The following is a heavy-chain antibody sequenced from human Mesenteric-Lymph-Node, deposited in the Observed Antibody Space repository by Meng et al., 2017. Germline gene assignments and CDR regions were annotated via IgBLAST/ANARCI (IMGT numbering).Heavy chain of an antibody. V-gene: IGHV4-61*01. CDR2: IYYSGST. J-gene: IGHJ6*02. CDR1: GGSVSSGSYY. CDR3: ARAHYDFYLPDV. Sequence: SETLSLTCTVSGGSVSSGSYYWSWIRQPPGKGLEWIGYIYYSGSTNYNPSLKSRVTISVDTSKNQFSLKLSSVTAADTAVYYCARAHYDFYLPDVWGQGTTVTVSS. D-gene: IGHD3-3*01.